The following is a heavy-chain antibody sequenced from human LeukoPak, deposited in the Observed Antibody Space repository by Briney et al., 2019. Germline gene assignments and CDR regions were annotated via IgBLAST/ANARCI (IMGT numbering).Heavy chain of an antibody. CDR3: ARGREGSN. CDR2: IYYSGST. J-gene: IGHJ4*02. Sequence: PSETLSLTCTVSGGSISSYYWSWTRQPPGKGLEWIGYIYYSGSTNYNPSLKSRVTISVDTSKNQFSLKLSSVTAADTAVYYCARGREGSNWGQGTLVTVSS. V-gene: IGHV4-59*01. CDR1: GGSISSYY.